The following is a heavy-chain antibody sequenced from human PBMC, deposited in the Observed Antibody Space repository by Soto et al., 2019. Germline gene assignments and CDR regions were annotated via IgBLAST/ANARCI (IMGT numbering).Heavy chain of an antibody. CDR2: IYHSGST. CDR1: GGSISSGGYS. Sequence: PSETLSLTCAVSGGSISSGGYSWTWIRQPPGTGLEWIGEIYHSGSTNYNPSLKSRVTISVDTSKNQFSLKLSSVTAADTAVYYCARHQSHSSSYVDPWGQGTLVTVSS. J-gene: IGHJ5*02. CDR3: ARHQSHSSSYVDP. D-gene: IGHD6-13*01. V-gene: IGHV4-39*01.